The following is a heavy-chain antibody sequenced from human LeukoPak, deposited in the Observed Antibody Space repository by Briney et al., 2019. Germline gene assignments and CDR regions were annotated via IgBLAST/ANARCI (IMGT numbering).Heavy chain of an antibody. J-gene: IGHJ3*02. Sequence: PSETLSLTCTVSGGSISSGSYYWSWIRQPAGKGLEWIGRIYTSGSTNYNPSLKSRVTISVDTSKNQFSLKLSSVTAADTAVYYCARDPTPYYYDGDAFDIWGQGTMVTVSS. D-gene: IGHD3-22*01. V-gene: IGHV4-61*02. CDR3: ARDPTPYYYDGDAFDI. CDR1: GGSISSGSYY. CDR2: IYTSGST.